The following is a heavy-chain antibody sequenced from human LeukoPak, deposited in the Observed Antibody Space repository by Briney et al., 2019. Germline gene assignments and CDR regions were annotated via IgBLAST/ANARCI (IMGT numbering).Heavy chain of an antibody. CDR1: GYTLTSYG. CDR2: ISAYNCKT. V-gene: IGHV1-18*01. D-gene: IGHD4-17*01. Sequence: GASVKVSCKASGYTLTSYGISGVRQAPGQGVEGMGWISAYNCKTNYAQKLQGRVTMTTDTSTSTAYMELRSLRSDDTAVYYCAKDGRRGYGEIWGQGTLVTVSS. CDR3: AKDGRRGYGEI. J-gene: IGHJ4*02.